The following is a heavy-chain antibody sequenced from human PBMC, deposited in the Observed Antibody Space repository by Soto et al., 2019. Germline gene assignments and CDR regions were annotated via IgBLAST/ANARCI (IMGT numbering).Heavy chain of an antibody. D-gene: IGHD3-16*01. CDR3: ARDPWAADY. Sequence: EVQLVESGGGLVQPGGSLRLSCAASGFTVSTKYMSWVRQAPGKGLEWVSVIYSGGSTFYADSVRGRFTISRDNYKNTVNLKRNSRRAEDTAVYYCARDPWAADYLGLGTLVTVSS. V-gene: IGHV3-66*01. J-gene: IGHJ4*02. CDR1: GFTVSTKY. CDR2: IYSGGST.